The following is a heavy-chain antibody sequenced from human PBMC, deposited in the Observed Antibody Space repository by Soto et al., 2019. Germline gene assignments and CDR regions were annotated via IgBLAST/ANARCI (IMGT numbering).Heavy chain of an antibody. J-gene: IGHJ4*02. V-gene: IGHV3-21*01. CDR2: ISSSSSYI. CDR3: ARDFGYDILTGYYSPRSHFDY. Sequence: AGGSLRLSCAASGFTFSSYSMNWVRQAPGKGLEWVSSISSSSSYIYYADSVKGRFTISRDNAKNSLYLQMNSLRAEDTAVYYCARDFGYDILTGYYSPRSHFDYWGQGTLVTVSS. D-gene: IGHD3-9*01. CDR1: GFTFSSYS.